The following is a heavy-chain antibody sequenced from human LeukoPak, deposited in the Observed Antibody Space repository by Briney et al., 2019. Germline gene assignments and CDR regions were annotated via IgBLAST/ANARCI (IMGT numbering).Heavy chain of an antibody. D-gene: IGHD5-24*01. Sequence: SETLSLTCAVYGGSFSRYYWSWIRKSPGKGLEWIAEIDHRGDTNYNPSVKSRVTISVDTSKNQFSLKVRSLSAADTAVYYCARGATISETGYFDFWGQGTLVTVSS. CDR3: ARGATISETGYFDF. CDR2: IDHRGDT. J-gene: IGHJ4*03. V-gene: IGHV4-34*01. CDR1: GGSFSRYY.